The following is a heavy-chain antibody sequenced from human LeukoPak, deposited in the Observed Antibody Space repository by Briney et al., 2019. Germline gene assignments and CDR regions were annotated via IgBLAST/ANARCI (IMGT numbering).Heavy chain of an antibody. Sequence: ASVKVSCKASGYTFTSYGISWVRQAPGQGLEWMGWISAYNGNKKYAQKLQGRVTMTTDTSTSTAYMELRSLRSEDTAVYYCAREADYYGSGSYRYFYYYYGMDVWGQGTTVTVSS. J-gene: IGHJ6*02. D-gene: IGHD3-10*01. CDR3: AREADYYGSGSYRYFYYYYGMDV. V-gene: IGHV1-18*01. CDR2: ISAYNGNK. CDR1: GYTFTSYG.